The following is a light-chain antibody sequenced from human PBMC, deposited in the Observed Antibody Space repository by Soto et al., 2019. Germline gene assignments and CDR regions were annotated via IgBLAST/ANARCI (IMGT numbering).Light chain of an antibody. V-gene: IGLV2-23*01. CDR1: SSDVGRYNY. J-gene: IGLJ1*01. Sequence: QSVLTQPASVSGSPGQSITVSCTGTSSDVGRYNYVSWYQQHPGKAPKVIIYEATKRPSGVSIRFSGSKSGNTASLTISGLQAEDEADYYCCSYAGSVTRYVFGSGTKLTVL. CDR3: CSYAGSVTRYV. CDR2: EAT.